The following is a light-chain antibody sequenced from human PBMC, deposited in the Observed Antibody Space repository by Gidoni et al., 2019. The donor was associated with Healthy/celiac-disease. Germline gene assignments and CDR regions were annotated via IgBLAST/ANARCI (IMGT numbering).Light chain of an antibody. CDR2: EDS. CDR3: SSYTSSSTLG. Sequence: QSALTQPASVSGSPGQSFTISCTGTSSDVGGYNYVSWYQPHPGKAPKLMIYEDSNRPSGVSNRFSGSKSGNTASLTISGLQAEDEADYYCSSYTSSSTLGFGGGTKLTVL. J-gene: IGLJ2*01. CDR1: SSDVGGYNY. V-gene: IGLV2-14*01.